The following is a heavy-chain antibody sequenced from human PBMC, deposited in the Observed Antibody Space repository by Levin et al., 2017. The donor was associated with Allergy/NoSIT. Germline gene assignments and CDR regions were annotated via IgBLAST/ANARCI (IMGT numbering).Heavy chain of an antibody. Sequence: GGSLRLSCAASGFIFSSYGMHWVRQAPGKGLEWVAVIWGDGDKKYYADSVKGRFTISRDNSKNTLYLQMNSLRAEDTAVYYCARVLRFYYYYDMDVWGKGTTVTVSS. CDR3: ARVLRFYYYYDMDV. J-gene: IGHJ6*03. V-gene: IGHV3-33*01. CDR1: GFIFSSYG. CDR2: IWGDGDKK. D-gene: IGHD5-12*01.